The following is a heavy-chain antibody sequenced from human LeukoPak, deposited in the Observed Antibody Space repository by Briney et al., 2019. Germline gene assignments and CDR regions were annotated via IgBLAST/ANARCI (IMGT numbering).Heavy chain of an antibody. CDR2: INPNSGGT. D-gene: IGHD3-10*01. Sequence: PGASVKVSCKASGYTFTGYYMHWVRQAPGQGLEWMGWINPNSGGTNYAQNFQGRVTMTRDTSIRTVYMELSRLRSDDTAVYYCANTYGSGSYYKGGFDPWGQGTLVTVSS. J-gene: IGHJ5*02. V-gene: IGHV1-2*02. CDR3: ANTYGSGSYYKGGFDP. CDR1: GYTFTGYY.